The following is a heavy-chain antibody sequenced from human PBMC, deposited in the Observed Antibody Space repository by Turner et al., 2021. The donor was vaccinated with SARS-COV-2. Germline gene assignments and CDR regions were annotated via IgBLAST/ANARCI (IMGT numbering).Heavy chain of an antibody. Sequence: QVQLVQSGAEVHKPGPSVTVSCYASGSTFPGYYMHWVRQAPGQGLEWMGWINPNSGGTNYAQKFQGRVTMTRDTSISTAYMELSRLRSDDTAVYYCARGGLYYYDSSAYYGDAFDIWGQGTMVTVSS. CDR3: ARGGLYYYDSSAYYGDAFDI. V-gene: IGHV1-2*02. CDR2: INPNSGGT. J-gene: IGHJ3*02. D-gene: IGHD3-22*01. CDR1: GSTFPGYY.